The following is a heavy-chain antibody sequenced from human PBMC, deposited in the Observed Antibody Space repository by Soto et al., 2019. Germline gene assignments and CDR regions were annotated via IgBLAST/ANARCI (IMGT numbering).Heavy chain of an antibody. Sequence: PSETLSLTCTVSGGSISSYYWSWIRQPPGKGLEWIGYIYYSGSTNYNPSLKSRVTISVDTSKNQFSLKLSSVTAADTAVYYCARSRLTSYYYGSGARLDYFDYWGQGTLVTVSS. CDR2: IYYSGST. D-gene: IGHD3-10*01. V-gene: IGHV4-59*08. CDR3: ARSRLTSYYYGSGARLDYFDY. CDR1: GGSISSYY. J-gene: IGHJ4*02.